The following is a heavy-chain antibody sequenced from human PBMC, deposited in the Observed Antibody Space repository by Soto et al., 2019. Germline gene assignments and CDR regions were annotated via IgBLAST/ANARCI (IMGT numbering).Heavy chain of an antibody. CDR3: ARGGSDSSGYYFRLDY. Sequence: QVQLQESGPGLVKPSGTLSLTCAVSGDSMRSNNWWSWVREPPGKGLEWIGEIYHSGTTNYNPSLKSRVTISVDMSKNLFSLRLNSVTAADTAFYYCARGGSDSSGYYFRLDYWGQGTLVTVSS. CDR2: IYHSGTT. D-gene: IGHD3-22*01. CDR1: GDSMRSNNW. V-gene: IGHV4-4*02. J-gene: IGHJ4*02.